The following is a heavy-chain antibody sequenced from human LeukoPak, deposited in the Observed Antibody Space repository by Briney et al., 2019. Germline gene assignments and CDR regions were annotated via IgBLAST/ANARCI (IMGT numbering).Heavy chain of an antibody. Sequence: GGSLRHSCAASGFTFSDYWIHWGRHAPGEGLVWVSRINTDGGITNYADSVKGLFSISRDNAKSTLYLQMSSLRAEDTAVYYCARYRGPRAGFMVREAYDYWGQGTLVTVSS. CDR2: INTDGGIT. J-gene: IGHJ4*02. D-gene: IGHD3-10*01. CDR1: GFTFSDYW. CDR3: ARYRGPRAGFMVREAYDY. V-gene: IGHV3-74*01.